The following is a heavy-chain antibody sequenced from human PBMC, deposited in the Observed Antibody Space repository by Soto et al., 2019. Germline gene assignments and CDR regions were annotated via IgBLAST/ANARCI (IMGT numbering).Heavy chain of an antibody. J-gene: IGHJ4*02. V-gene: IGHV4-61*01. CDR2: IYYSGST. CDR3: AREGGSSLDY. Sequence: PSETLSLTCSVSGGSINYNSYYWGWIRQPPGKALEWIGFIYYSGSTDYNPSLKSRVTISIDTSKNQFSLKLRSVTAADTAVYYCAREGGSSLDYWGQGTLVTVSS. D-gene: IGHD6-6*01. CDR1: GGSINYNSYY.